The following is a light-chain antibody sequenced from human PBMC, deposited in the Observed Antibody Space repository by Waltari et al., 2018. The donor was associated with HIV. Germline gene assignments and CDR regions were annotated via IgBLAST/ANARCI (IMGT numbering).Light chain of an antibody. CDR1: RTNIGRSL. V-gene: IGLV1-47*01. J-gene: IGLJ2*01. CDR3: ASWDDILSSVI. Sequence: SVLTQPPPASGAPGQRVTISGSGARTNIGRSLVYWYHQLPGTAPKLLISKTNQRPSGVPDRFAGSKSGSSASLTISGLRSEDEAVYYCASWDDILSSVIFGGGTKVTVL. CDR2: KTN.